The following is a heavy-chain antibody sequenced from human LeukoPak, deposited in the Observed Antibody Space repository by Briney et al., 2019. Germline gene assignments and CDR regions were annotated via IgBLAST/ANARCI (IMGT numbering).Heavy chain of an antibody. V-gene: IGHV3-53*01. J-gene: IGHJ4*02. CDR3: AREGVTTVGFDY. CDR2: IYTGSLS. Sequence: GGSLRLSCAASGFTVSNSYMSWVRQAPGKGLEWVSVIYTGSLSYYTDSVKGRFTISRDKSNNTLYLQMNSLRDEDTAVYYCAREGVTTVGFDYWGQGTLVTVSS. CDR1: GFTVSNSY. D-gene: IGHD4-17*01.